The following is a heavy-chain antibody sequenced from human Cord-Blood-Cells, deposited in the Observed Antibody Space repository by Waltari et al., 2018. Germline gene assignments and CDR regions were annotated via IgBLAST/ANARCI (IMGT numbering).Heavy chain of an antibody. D-gene: IGHD3-3*01. CDR1: GGSISSSSYY. CDR2: IYYSGST. V-gene: IGHV4-39*01. Sequence: QLQLQESGPGLVKPSETLSLTCTVSGGSISSSSYYWGWIRQPPGKGLEWIGRIYYSGSTYYNPALKSRVTISVDTSKNQFSLKLSSGTAADTAVYYCARHVYDVWSGYYFDYWGQGTLVTVSS. CDR3: ARHVYDVWSGYYFDY. J-gene: IGHJ4*02.